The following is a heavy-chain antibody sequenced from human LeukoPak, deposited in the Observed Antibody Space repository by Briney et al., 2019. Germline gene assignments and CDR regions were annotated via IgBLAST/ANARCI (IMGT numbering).Heavy chain of an antibody. D-gene: IGHD4-23*01. CDR3: ANSYDGKIVPFDN. J-gene: IGHJ4*02. Sequence: KSSETLSLTCTVPDGSISNSFWNWVRQPPGKGLEWIAYIHTSGSTNYNPAFKSRVTLSVDTSESQFSLRLNSVTASDTAVYYCANSYDGKIVPFDNWGQGTLVTVSS. V-gene: IGHV4-4*09. CDR1: DGSISNSF. CDR2: IHTSGST.